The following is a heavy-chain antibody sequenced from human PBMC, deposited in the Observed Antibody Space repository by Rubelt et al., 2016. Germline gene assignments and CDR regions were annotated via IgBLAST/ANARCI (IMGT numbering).Heavy chain of an antibody. V-gene: IGHV1-8*01. Sequence: NPNSGNTGYAQKFQGRVTMTRNTSISTAYMELSSLRAEDKAVYYCARATIQLWLVGYYWGQGTLVTVSS. J-gene: IGHJ4*02. CDR2: NPNSGNT. CDR3: ARATIQLWLVGYY. D-gene: IGHD5-18*01.